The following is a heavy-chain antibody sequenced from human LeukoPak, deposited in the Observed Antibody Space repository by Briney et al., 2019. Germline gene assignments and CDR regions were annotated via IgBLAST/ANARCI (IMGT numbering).Heavy chain of an antibody. Sequence: GASVKVSCKASGYTFTSYGISWVRQAPGQGLEWMGWISAYNGNTNYAQKLQGRVTMTTDTSTSTAYMELRSLGSEDTAVYYCAATMVRGVIKTFKPFDYWGQGTLVTVSS. CDR1: GYTFTSYG. V-gene: IGHV1-18*01. CDR2: ISAYNGNT. D-gene: IGHD3-10*01. CDR3: AATMVRGVIKTFKPFDY. J-gene: IGHJ4*02.